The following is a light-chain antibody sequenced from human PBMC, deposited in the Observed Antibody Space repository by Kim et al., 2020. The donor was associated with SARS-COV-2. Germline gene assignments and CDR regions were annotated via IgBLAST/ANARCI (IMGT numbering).Light chain of an antibody. CDR1: QSVSGY. CDR2: DAS. J-gene: IGKJ4*01. CDR3: QQHSNWPPALT. V-gene: IGKV3-11*01. Sequence: LGERATLSCRASQSVSGYSAWYQQKPGKAPRLLIYDASDRATGIPARFSGSGAVTDFTLTISSLEPEDFAVYYCQQHSNWPPALTFGGGTKVDIK.